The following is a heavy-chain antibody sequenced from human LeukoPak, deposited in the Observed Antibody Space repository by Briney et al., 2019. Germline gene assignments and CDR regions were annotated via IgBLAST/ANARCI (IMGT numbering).Heavy chain of an antibody. J-gene: IGHJ4*02. D-gene: IGHD2-15*01. CDR1: GYTFTGYY. Sequence: ASVKVSCKASGYTFTGYYMHWVRQAPGQGLEWMGWINPNSGGTNYAQKFQGRVTMTRGTSISTAYMELSRLRSDDTAVYYCARDKIQDHSSDYWGQGTLVTVSS. CDR3: ARDKIQDHSSDY. V-gene: IGHV1-2*02. CDR2: INPNSGGT.